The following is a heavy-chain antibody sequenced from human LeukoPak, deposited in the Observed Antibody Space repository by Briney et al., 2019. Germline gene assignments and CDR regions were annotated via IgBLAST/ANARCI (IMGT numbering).Heavy chain of an antibody. CDR3: ARDGLSGSYYDF. V-gene: IGHV3-48*04. CDR2: ISHTGSTM. D-gene: IGHD1-26*01. J-gene: IGHJ4*02. Sequence: GGSLRLSCAASGFSFSSYSMNWVRQAPGKGLEWVSYISHTGSTMSYADSVKGRFTISRDNAENALYLQMNSLRAEDTAMYYCARDGLSGSYYDFWGQGTLVTVSS. CDR1: GFSFSSYS.